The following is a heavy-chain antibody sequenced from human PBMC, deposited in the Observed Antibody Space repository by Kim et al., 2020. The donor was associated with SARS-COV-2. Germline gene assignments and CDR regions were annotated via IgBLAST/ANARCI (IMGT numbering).Heavy chain of an antibody. CDR1: GFIVSSNY. D-gene: IGHD6-19*01. V-gene: IGHV3-53*01. CDR3: ARDAPRDLYSSGWYVGDGMDV. CDR2: IYSGGST. Sequence: GGSLRLSCAASGFIVSSNYMSWVRQAPGKGLEWVSVIYSGGSTYYADSVKGRFTISRDNSKNTLYLQMNSLRAEDTAVYYCARDAPRDLYSSGWYVGDGMDVWGQGTTVTVSS. J-gene: IGHJ6*02.